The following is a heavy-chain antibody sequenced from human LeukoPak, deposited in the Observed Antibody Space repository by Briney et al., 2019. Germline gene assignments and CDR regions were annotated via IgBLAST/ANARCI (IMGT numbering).Heavy chain of an antibody. CDR2: ISYNGGYI. Sequence: GGSLRLSCTASGFSFRTYNLHWVRQAPGKGLEWVAVISYNGGYIHYEDSVKGRFTISRDDSKNTLSLQMSGLRAEDTALYYCARDARQWFGELLHYQYYGMDVWGQGTTVTVSS. D-gene: IGHD3-10*01. CDR3: ARDARQWFGELLHYQYYGMDV. J-gene: IGHJ6*02. V-gene: IGHV3-33*01. CDR1: GFSFRTYN.